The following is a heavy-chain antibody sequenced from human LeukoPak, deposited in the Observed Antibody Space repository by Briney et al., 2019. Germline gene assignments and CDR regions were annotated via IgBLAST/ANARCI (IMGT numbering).Heavy chain of an antibody. CDR2: IYYSGST. Sequence: SETLSLTCTVSGVSISSGDYYWSWIRQPPGKGLEWIGYIYYSGSTYYNPSLKSRVIMSVDTSKIQFSLKLSSVTAADTAVYYCAREKGYSYGVYYYYGMDVWGQGTTVTVSS. CDR3: AREKGYSYGVYYYYGMDV. CDR1: GVSISSGDYY. J-gene: IGHJ6*02. V-gene: IGHV4-30-4*01. D-gene: IGHD5-18*01.